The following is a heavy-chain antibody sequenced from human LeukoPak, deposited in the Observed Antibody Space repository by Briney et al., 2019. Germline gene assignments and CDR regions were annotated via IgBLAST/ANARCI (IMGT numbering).Heavy chain of an antibody. J-gene: IGHJ4*02. V-gene: IGHV1-2*02. CDR2: INPNSGGT. CDR1: GYTFTGYY. CDR3: ARAQWDSSSWYASTTFDY. D-gene: IGHD6-13*01. Sequence: VASVKVSCKASGYTFTGYYMHWVRQAPRQGLEWMGWINPNSGGTNYAQKFQGRVTMTRDTSISTAYMELSRLRSDDTAVYYCARAQWDSSSWYASTTFDYWGQGTLVTVSS.